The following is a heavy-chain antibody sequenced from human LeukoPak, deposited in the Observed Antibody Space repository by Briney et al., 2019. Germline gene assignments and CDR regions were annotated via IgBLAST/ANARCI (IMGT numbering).Heavy chain of an antibody. D-gene: IGHD1-1*01. J-gene: IGHJ6*03. CDR3: ASLMTTTHYYYMDV. Sequence: GGSLRLSCAASGLSVSSKYMSWVRQAPGKGLEWVSGIFSGDSAYHADSVKGRFTVSRDNSKNTLYLQMNSLRPEDTAVYFCASLMTTTHYYYMDVWGKGTTVTVSS. CDR2: IFSGDSA. CDR1: GLSVSSKY. V-gene: IGHV3-53*01.